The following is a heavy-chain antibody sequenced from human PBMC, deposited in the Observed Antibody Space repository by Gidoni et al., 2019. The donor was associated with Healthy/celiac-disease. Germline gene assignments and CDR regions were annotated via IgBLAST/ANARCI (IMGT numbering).Heavy chain of an antibody. J-gene: IGHJ4*02. CDR1: GYTFTGYY. CDR3: ARGTETYYYDSSGYYYFDY. Sequence: QVQLVQSGAAVKKPGASVKVSCKASGYTFTGYYMHWVRQAPGQGLEWMGWINPNSGGTNYAQKFQGWVTMTRDTSISTAYMELSRLRSDDTAVYYCARGTETYYYDSSGYYYFDYWGQGTLVTVSS. V-gene: IGHV1-2*04. CDR2: INPNSGGT. D-gene: IGHD3-22*01.